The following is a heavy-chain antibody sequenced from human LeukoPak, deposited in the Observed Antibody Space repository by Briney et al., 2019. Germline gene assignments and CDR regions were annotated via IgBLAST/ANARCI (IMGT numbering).Heavy chain of an antibody. V-gene: IGHV3-7*01. Sequence: GGSLRLSCTASGFRFSNYWMQWVRQAPGKGLEWVANIKRDGSEQNYVESVKGRFTTARDNAKNSLHLQMNGLRVEDTAMYYCSVESLPGSIDAFDVWGQGIMVTVSS. J-gene: IGHJ3*01. CDR3: SVESLPGSIDAFDV. D-gene: IGHD4-11*01. CDR1: GFRFSNYW. CDR2: IKRDGSEQ.